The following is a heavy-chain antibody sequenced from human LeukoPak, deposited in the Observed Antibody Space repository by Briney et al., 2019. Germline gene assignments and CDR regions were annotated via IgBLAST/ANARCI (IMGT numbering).Heavy chain of an antibody. J-gene: IGHJ4*02. CDR2: IYPGDSDT. D-gene: IGHD3-9*01. CDR1: GYSFTSYW. CDR3: ARQNDILTGYSDY. V-gene: IGHV5-51*01. Sequence: GGSLEISCKGSGYSFTSYWIGWVRQVPGKGLEWMGIIYPGDSDTRYSPSFQGQVTISADKSISTAYLQWSSLKASDTAMYYCARQNDILTGYSDYWGQGTLVTVSS.